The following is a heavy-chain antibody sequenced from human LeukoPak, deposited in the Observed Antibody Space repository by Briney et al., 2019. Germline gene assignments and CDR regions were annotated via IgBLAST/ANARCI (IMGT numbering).Heavy chain of an antibody. Sequence: GGSLRLSCAASGFTFSSYEMNWVRQAPGKGLEWVANIKQDGSGKYYVDSVKGRFTISRDNAKKSLYLQMNSLRAEDTAVYYCARLRVLVDYWGQGTLVTVSS. CDR1: GFTFSSYE. CDR2: IKQDGSGK. V-gene: IGHV3-7*01. CDR3: ARLRVLVDY. J-gene: IGHJ4*02.